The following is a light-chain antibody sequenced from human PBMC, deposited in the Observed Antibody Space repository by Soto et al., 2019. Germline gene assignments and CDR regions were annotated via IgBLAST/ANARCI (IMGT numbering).Light chain of an antibody. V-gene: IGLV1-44*01. J-gene: IGLJ2*01. Sequence: QPVLTQPPSASGTPGQRVTISCSGSRSNIGGYAVNWYQQVPGTAPKLLIYSNNQRPSGVPDRFSGSRSGTSASLAISGLQSDDEADYYCAAWDDSLNGVIFGGGTKLTVL. CDR1: RSNIGGYA. CDR3: AAWDDSLNGVI. CDR2: SNN.